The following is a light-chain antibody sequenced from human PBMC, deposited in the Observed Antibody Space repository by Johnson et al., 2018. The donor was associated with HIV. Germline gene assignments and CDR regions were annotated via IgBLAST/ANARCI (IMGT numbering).Light chain of an antibody. CDR2: ENN. V-gene: IGLV1-51*02. Sequence: QLVLTQPPSVSAAPGQKVTISCSGSSSNIGNNYVSWYQQLPGTAPKLLIYENNKRPSGIPDRFSGSKSGTSATLGITRLQTGDEADYYCGTWDNSLSFYVFGTGTKVTV. CDR3: GTWDNSLSFYV. J-gene: IGLJ1*01. CDR1: SSNIGNNY.